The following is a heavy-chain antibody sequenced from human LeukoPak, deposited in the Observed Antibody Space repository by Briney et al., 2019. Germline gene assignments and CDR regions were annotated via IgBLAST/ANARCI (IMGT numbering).Heavy chain of an antibody. CDR1: GYTFTSYS. J-gene: IGHJ4*02. Sequence: ASVKVSCKASGYTFTSYSMQWVRQAPGQRLEWMGWINAGNGNTKYSQKFQGRVTMTRDTSISTAYMELSSLRSDDTAVYYCARGGATNGVCCLFDYWGQGTLVTVSS. V-gene: IGHV1-3*01. D-gene: IGHD2-8*01. CDR2: INAGNGNT. CDR3: ARGGATNGVCCLFDY.